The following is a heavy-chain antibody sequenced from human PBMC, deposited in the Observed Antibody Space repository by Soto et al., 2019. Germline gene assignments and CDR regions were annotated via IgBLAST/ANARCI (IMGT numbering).Heavy chain of an antibody. CDR1: EFTLGTNA. J-gene: IGHJ3*02. CDR3: AKSRYYYSSSASAFDI. D-gene: IGHD3-22*01. V-gene: IGHV3-30*18. CDR2: ISYDGSNR. Sequence: GGSLRLSCAASEFTLGTNAMHWVRQAPGKGLEWVAAISYDGSNRYYADSVKGRFTISRDNSKNTLYLQMNSLRAEDTAIYHCAKSRYYYSSSASAFDIWGQGTMVTVSS.